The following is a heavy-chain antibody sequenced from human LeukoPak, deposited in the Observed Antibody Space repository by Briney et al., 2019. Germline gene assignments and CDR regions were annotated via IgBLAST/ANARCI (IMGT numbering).Heavy chain of an antibody. Sequence: PGGSLRLPCAASGFTFSSYSMNWVRQAPGKGLEWVSSISSSSSYIYYADSVKGRFTISRDNAKNSLYLQMNSLRAEDTAVYYCAKGGRRSSVDWFDPWGQGTLVTVSS. J-gene: IGHJ5*02. D-gene: IGHD6-19*01. CDR3: AKGGRRSSVDWFDP. V-gene: IGHV3-21*04. CDR2: ISSSSSYI. CDR1: GFTFSSYS.